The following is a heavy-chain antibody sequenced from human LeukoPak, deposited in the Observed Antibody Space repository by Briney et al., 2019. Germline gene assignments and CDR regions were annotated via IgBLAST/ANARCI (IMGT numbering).Heavy chain of an antibody. D-gene: IGHD5-18*01. V-gene: IGHV3-48*03. CDR3: ARRGAGYGNPIDY. CDR2: ISSSGSTI. Sequence: PGGSLRLSCAASGFTFSSYEMNWVRQAPGKGLEWVSYISSSGSTIYYADSVKGRFTVSRDNAKNSLYLQMNSLRAEDTAVYYCARRGAGYGNPIDYRGQGTLVTVSS. CDR1: GFTFSSYE. J-gene: IGHJ4*02.